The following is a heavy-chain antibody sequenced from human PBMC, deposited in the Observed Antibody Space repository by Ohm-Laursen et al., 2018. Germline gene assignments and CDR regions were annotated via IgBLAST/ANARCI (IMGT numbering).Heavy chain of an antibody. CDR1: GGAISNYY. CDR2: INYSGNT. Sequence: TLSLTCPVSGGAISNYYWSWIRQPPGKGLEWIGHINYSGNTNYNPSLKSRVTISVDTSKNQFSVKLSSGTAADTAVYYCARQEGYCSSTSCYEVWFDPWGQGTLVTVSS. CDR3: ARQEGYCSSTSCYEVWFDP. J-gene: IGHJ5*02. D-gene: IGHD2-2*01. V-gene: IGHV4-59*08.